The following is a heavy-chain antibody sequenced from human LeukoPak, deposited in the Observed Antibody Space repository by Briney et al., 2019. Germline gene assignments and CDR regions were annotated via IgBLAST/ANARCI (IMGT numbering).Heavy chain of an antibody. D-gene: IGHD3-3*01. CDR3: GGPNPLLERPSAMDV. Sequence: GGSLRLSCAASEFTFNNYAMSWVRQAPGKGLEWVSVVSGSGGSTYYADSVKGRFTISRDNSKNTLYLQMNSLRAEDTAVYYCGGPNPLLERPSAMDVWGQGTTVTVSS. CDR1: EFTFNNYA. CDR2: VSGSGGST. J-gene: IGHJ6*02. V-gene: IGHV3-23*01.